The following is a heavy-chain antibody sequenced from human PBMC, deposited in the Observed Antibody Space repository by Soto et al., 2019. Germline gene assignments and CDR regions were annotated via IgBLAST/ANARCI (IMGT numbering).Heavy chain of an antibody. CDR1: GFTFSSYA. V-gene: IGHV3-64*01. J-gene: IGHJ4*02. Sequence: EVQLVESGGGLVQPGGSLRLSCAASGFTFSSYAMHWVRQAPGKGLEYVSAISSNGGSTYYANSVKGRFTISRDNSKNTLYLQMGSLRAEDMAVYYCGRGIVATNSDPPGGYWGQGTLVTVSS. CDR2: ISSNGGST. D-gene: IGHD5-12*01. CDR3: GRGIVATNSDPPGGY.